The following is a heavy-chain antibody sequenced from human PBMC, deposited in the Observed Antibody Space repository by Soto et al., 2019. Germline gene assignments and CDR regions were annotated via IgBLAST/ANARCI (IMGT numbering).Heavy chain of an antibody. D-gene: IGHD6-19*01. CDR2: ISGSGGST. Sequence: GGSLRLSCAASGFTFSSYAMSWVRQAPGKGLEWVSAISGSGGSTYYADSVKGRFTISRDNSKNTLYLQMNSLRAEDTAVYYCAKDHEIAVAAWIDYWGQGSLVTVSS. CDR3: AKDHEIAVAAWIDY. CDR1: GFTFSSYA. V-gene: IGHV3-23*01. J-gene: IGHJ4*02.